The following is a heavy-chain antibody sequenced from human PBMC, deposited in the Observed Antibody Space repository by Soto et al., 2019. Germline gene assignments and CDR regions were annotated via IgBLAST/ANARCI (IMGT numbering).Heavy chain of an antibody. CDR3: ASLGSGDYGGYVGSDY. CDR2: IKEDGSEK. D-gene: IGHD5-12*01. V-gene: IGHV3-7*05. Sequence: EVHLVESGGGLVQPGGSLRLSCAATGFSFSVSSMTWVRQAPGKGLEWVATIKEDGSEKYYADSVRGRFTISKDNAERSLWLQMSSLRAEDTAVYYCASLGSGDYGGYVGSDYWGQGTLVTVSS. CDR1: GFSFSVSS. J-gene: IGHJ4*02.